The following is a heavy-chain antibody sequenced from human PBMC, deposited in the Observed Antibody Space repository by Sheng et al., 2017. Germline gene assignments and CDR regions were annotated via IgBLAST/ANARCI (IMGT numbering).Heavy chain of an antibody. Sequence: EVQLVESGGGLVKPGGSLRLSCAASGFTFSNAWMSWVRQAPGKGLEWVGRIKSKTDGGTTDYAAPVKGRFTISRDDSKNTLYLQMNSLKTEDTAVYYCTTDIGGTVTMSNYWGQGTLVTVSS. CDR2: IKSKTDGGTT. J-gene: IGHJ4*02. V-gene: IGHV3-15*01. CDR1: GFTFSNAW. D-gene: IGHD4-17*01. CDR3: TTDIGGTVTMSNY.